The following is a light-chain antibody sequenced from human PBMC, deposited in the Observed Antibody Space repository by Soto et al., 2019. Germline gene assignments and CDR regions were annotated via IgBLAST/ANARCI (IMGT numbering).Light chain of an antibody. V-gene: IGLV2-14*01. J-gene: IGLJ1*01. CDR3: SSYTRGNTYV. Sequence: QSALAQPASVSGSPGHSITIACTGTSSDIGGYNSVSRYQQTPGKAPTLMIYEVTYRHSGISNRFSGSKSGNMASLTISGLQAEDEADYYCSSYTRGNTYVFGTGTKVTVL. CDR1: SSDIGGYNS. CDR2: EVT.